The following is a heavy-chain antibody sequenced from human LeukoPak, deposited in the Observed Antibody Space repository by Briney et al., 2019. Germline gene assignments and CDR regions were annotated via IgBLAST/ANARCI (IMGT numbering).Heavy chain of an antibody. D-gene: IGHD3-16*02. Sequence: PGGSLRLSGAASGFTFSGYGMHWVRQAPGKGLEWVSFIQYDGNNKYYTDSVKGRFTISRDDSKNTLYLQMSSLRAQDAAVYYCAKDGVIAGDRWGQGTLVTVSS. CDR3: AKDGVIAGDR. V-gene: IGHV3-30*02. J-gene: IGHJ4*02. CDR1: GFTFSGYG. CDR2: IQYDGNNK.